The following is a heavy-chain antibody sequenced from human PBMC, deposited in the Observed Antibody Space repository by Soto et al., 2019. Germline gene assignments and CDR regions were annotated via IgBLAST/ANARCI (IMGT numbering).Heavy chain of an antibody. J-gene: IGHJ6*02. V-gene: IGHV1-18*01. D-gene: IGHD5-12*01. Sequence: QVQLVQSGGEVKKPGASVKLSCTASGYTFTSYGISWVRQAPGQGLEWMGWISAYNGKTNNAQNVQGRGTMTTETSTRTAYMDLRSLRSDDTAVYYCAIGGDVNYYHGMDVWGQGTTVTVSS. CDR1: GYTFTSYG. CDR3: AIGGDVNYYHGMDV. CDR2: ISAYNGKT.